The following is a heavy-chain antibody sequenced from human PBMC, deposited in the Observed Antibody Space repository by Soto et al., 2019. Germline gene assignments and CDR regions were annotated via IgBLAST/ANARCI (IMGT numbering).Heavy chain of an antibody. Sequence: GGSLRLSCAASGGNVSSNYMSWVRQAPGKGLEWVSVIYSGGSTYYADSVKGRFTISRDNSKNTLYLQMNSLRAEDTAVYYCARPQSSTIDAFDIWGQGTMVTVS. V-gene: IGHV3-53*01. D-gene: IGHD6-6*01. CDR2: IYSGGST. CDR3: ARPQSSTIDAFDI. CDR1: GGNVSSNY. J-gene: IGHJ3*02.